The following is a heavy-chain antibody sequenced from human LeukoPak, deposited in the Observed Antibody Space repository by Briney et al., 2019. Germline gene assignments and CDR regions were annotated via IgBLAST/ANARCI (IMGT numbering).Heavy chain of an antibody. D-gene: IGHD6-19*01. J-gene: IGHJ4*02. CDR2: ISDIGSI. V-gene: IGHV4-59*08. CDR3: ARHRKSSGWTFDY. CDR1: GGSISSYY. Sequence: PSETLSLTCTVSGGSISSYYWSWIRQPPGKGLEWIAYISDIGSINYNPSLKSRVTISLDTSKNQFSLKLSSVTAADTAVYYCARHRKSSGWTFDYWGQGTLVTVSS.